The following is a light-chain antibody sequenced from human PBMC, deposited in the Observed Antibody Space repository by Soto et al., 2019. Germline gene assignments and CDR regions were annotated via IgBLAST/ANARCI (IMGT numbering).Light chain of an antibody. CDR2: GAS. CDR1: QSVRNN. Sequence: EIVMTQSPATLSVSPGERATLSCRASQSVRNNLAWYQQKPGQAPILIIYGASTRATGIQDTFGGSGSGTEFTLIIRSLQSEDFAVYYCKQYNRWPVTFGGGTKVDIK. V-gene: IGKV3-15*01. J-gene: IGKJ4*01. CDR3: KQYNRWPVT.